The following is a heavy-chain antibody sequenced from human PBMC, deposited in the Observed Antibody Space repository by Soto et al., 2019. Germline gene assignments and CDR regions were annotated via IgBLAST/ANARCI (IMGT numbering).Heavy chain of an antibody. CDR1: GGSISSYY. J-gene: IGHJ4*02. D-gene: IGHD4-17*01. V-gene: IGHV4-59*08. CDR3: ARRYGDYFDY. Sequence: SETLSLTCTVSGGSISSYYWSWIRQPPGKGLEWIGYIYYSGSTNYNPSLKSRVTISVDTSKNQFSLKLSSVTAADTAVYYCARRYGDYFDYWGQGALVTVST. CDR2: IYYSGST.